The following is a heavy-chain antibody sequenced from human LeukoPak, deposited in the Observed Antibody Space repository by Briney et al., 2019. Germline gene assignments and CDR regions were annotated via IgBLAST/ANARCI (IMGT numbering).Heavy chain of an antibody. J-gene: IGHJ4*02. Sequence: GGSLRLSCAASGFTFSSYAIHWVRQAPGKGLEWVAVISYDGSNKYYADSVKGRFTISRDNSKNTLYLQMNSLRTEDTAVYYCATTVAGYPDDYFDYWGQGTLVTVSS. CDR2: ISYDGSNK. CDR1: GFTFSSYA. CDR3: ATTVAGYPDDYFDY. V-gene: IGHV3-30*04. D-gene: IGHD6-19*01.